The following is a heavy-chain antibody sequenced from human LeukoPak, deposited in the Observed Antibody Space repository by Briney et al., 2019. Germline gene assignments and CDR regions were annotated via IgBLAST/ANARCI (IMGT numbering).Heavy chain of an antibody. CDR1: GYTFTSYY. J-gene: IGHJ3*02. V-gene: IGHV1-18*04. CDR3: ARDPAYYDSSDDAFDI. Sequence: ASVKVSCKASGYTFTSYYMHWVRQAPGQGLEWMGWISAYNGNTNYAQKLQGRVTMTTDTSTSTAYMELRSLRSDDTAVYYCARDPAYYDSSDDAFDIWGQGTMVTVSS. D-gene: IGHD3-22*01. CDR2: ISAYNGNT.